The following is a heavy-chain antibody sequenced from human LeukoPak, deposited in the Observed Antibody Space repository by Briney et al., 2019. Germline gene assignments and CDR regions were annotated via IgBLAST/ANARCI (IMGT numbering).Heavy chain of an antibody. CDR3: AKTIGPPYYFDY. D-gene: IGHD2/OR15-2a*01. Sequence: GGSLRLSCAASGFTFSSFALSWVRHAPGKGLEWVSAISGSGAGTYYADSVKGRFTISRDNSKNTLYLQMNSLRAEDTAVYYCAKTIGPPYYFDYWGQGTLVTVSS. J-gene: IGHJ4*02. CDR2: ISGSGAGT. V-gene: IGHV3-23*01. CDR1: GFTFSSFA.